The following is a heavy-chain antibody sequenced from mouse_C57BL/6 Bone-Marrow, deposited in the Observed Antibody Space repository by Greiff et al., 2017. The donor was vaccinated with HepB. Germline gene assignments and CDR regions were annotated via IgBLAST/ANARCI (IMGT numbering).Heavy chain of an antibody. CDR2: INPNNGGT. J-gene: IGHJ3*01. CDR1: GYTFTDYY. CDR3: AVDGYWAWFAY. Sequence: VQLQQSGPELVKPGASVKISCKASGYTFTDYYMNWVKQSHGKSLEWIGDINPNNGGTSYNQKFKGKATLTVDKSSSTAYMELRSLTSEDSAVDYCAVDGYWAWFAYWGEGTLVTVSA. D-gene: IGHD2-3*01. V-gene: IGHV1-26*01.